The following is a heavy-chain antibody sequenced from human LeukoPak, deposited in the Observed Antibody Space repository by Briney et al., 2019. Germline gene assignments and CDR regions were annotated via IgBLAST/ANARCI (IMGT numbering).Heavy chain of an antibody. V-gene: IGHV1-46*01. J-gene: IGHJ5*02. CDR2: INPSGGST. D-gene: IGHD3-9*01. Sequence: GASVKVSCKASGYTFTSYYMHWVRQAPGQGLEWMGIINPSGGSTSYAQKFQGRVTMTRDTSTSTVYMELSSLRSEDTAVYYCARSHYDILTGSLNWFDPWGQGTLVTVSS. CDR3: ARSHYDILTGSLNWFDP. CDR1: GYTFTSYY.